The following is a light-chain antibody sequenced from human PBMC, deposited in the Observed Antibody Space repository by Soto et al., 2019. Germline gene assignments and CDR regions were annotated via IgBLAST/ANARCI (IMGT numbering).Light chain of an antibody. CDR3: CSYARSNTLV. Sequence: QSALTQPVSVSGSPGQSITISCTGTSSDVGSYNLVSWYQQHPGTAPKLMIYEVTKRPSGVSNRFSGSKSGNTASLTISGLQAEDEADYYCCSYARSNTLVFGGGTKLTVL. CDR1: SSDVGSYNL. J-gene: IGLJ3*02. CDR2: EVT. V-gene: IGLV2-23*02.